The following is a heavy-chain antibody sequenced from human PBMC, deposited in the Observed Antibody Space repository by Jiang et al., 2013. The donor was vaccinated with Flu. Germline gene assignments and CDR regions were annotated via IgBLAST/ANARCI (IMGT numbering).Heavy chain of an antibody. Sequence: VQLVESGGGLVQPGGSLRLSCAASGFTFSSYEMNWVRQAPGKGLEWVSYITSSGYTIYYADSVKGRFTISRDNAKNSLYLQMNSLRADDTAVYYCAGRQYFDYWGQGTLVTVSS. V-gene: IGHV3-48*03. CDR1: GFTFSSYE. CDR2: ITSSGYTI. J-gene: IGHJ4*02. CDR3: AGRQYFDY.